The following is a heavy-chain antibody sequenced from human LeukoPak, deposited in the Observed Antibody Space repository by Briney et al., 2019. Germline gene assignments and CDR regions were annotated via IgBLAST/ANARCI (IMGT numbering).Heavy chain of an antibody. CDR1: GFTVSSNY. CDR3: ARATYDFWSGPNFDY. CDR2: IYSGGST. V-gene: IGHV3-53*01. J-gene: IGHJ4*02. D-gene: IGHD3-3*01. Sequence: GGSLRLSCAASGFTVSSNYMSWVRQAPGKGLEWVSVIYSGGSTYYADSVKGRFTISRDNSKNTLYLQMNSLRAEDTAVYYCARATYDFWSGPNFDYWGQGTLVTVSS.